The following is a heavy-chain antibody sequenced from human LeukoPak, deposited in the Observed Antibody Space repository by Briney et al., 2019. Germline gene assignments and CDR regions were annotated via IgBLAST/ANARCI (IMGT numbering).Heavy chain of an antibody. D-gene: IGHD4-11*01. CDR3: AREYYSNYVLDY. Sequence: GGSLRLSFAASGFTFSSYAMHWVRQAPGKGLEWVAVISYDGSNKYYADSVKGRFTISRDNSKNTLYLQMNSLRAEDTAVYYCAREYYSNYVLDYWGQGTLVTVSS. V-gene: IGHV3-30-3*01. CDR1: GFTFSSYA. CDR2: ISYDGSNK. J-gene: IGHJ4*02.